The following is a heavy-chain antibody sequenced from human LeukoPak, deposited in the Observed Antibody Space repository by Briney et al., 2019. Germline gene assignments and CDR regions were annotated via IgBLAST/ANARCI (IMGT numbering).Heavy chain of an antibody. D-gene: IGHD3-3*01. V-gene: IGHV4-61*01. CDR3: ARSHDFWSGYS. CDR1: GGSVSVSSGSYY. J-gene: IGHJ4*02. Sequence: PSETLSLTCTASGGSVSVSSGSYYWSWIRQPPGKGLEWIGYIYYTGSTNYNPSLKSRVTISSDTSKNQFSLKLSSVTAADTAVYYCARSHDFWSGYSWGQGTLVTVSS. CDR2: IYYTGST.